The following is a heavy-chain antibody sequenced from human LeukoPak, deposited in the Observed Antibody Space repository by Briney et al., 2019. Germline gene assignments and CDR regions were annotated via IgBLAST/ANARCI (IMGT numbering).Heavy chain of an antibody. CDR2: INDDVT. J-gene: IGHJ6*04. V-gene: IGHV3-23*01. CDR1: GFTFSSYG. D-gene: IGHD3-10*02. Sequence: GGSLRLSCAASGFTFSSYGMSWVRQPPGKGLEWISAINDDVTYYRDSVKGRITISRDNAKNSLYLQMNSLRAEDTAVYYCAELGITMIGGVWGKGTTVTISS. CDR3: AELGITMIGGV.